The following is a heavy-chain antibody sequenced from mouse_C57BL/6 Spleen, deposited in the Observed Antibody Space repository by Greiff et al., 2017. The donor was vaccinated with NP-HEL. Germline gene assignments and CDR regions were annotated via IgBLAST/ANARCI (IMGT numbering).Heavy chain of an antibody. Sequence: QVQLQQPGAELVMPGASVKLSCKASGYTFPSYWMHWVKQRPGQGLEWIGEIDPSDSYTNYTQKFKGQSTLTVDKSSSTAYMQHSSLTSEDSAVYYWARGDTTVVDPFDDWGQGTTLTVSS. CDR1: GYTFPSYW. J-gene: IGHJ2*01. V-gene: IGHV1-69*01. CDR3: ARGDTTVVDPFDD. D-gene: IGHD1-1*01. CDR2: IDPSDSYT.